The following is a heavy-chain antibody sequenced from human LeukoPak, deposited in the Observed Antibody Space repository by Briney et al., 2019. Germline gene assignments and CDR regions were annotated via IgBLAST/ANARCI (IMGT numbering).Heavy chain of an antibody. Sequence: GGSLRLSCAASGFTVSSNYMTWVRQAPGKGLEWVSVIYSGGSTYYADSVKGRFTISRDNAKNSLYLQMNSLRAEDTAVFYCARLPAYCSSTSCYVDYWGQGTLVTVSS. D-gene: IGHD2-2*01. CDR1: GFTVSSNY. J-gene: IGHJ4*02. V-gene: IGHV3-66*04. CDR2: IYSGGST. CDR3: ARLPAYCSSTSCYVDY.